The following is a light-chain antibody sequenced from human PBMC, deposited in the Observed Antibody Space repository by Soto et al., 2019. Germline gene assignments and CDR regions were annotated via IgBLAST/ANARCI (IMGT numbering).Light chain of an antibody. V-gene: IGKV1-5*03. CDR1: QSINRW. CDR2: KAS. Sequence: DIHMTQSHSTLSASVGARVTITCRASQSINRWLAWYQQKPGKAPKLLIYKASTLESGVPSRFSGGGIGTEFSLSISSLQPDDFATYYCQQYSTYPYIFGQGTKVDIK. J-gene: IGKJ2*01. CDR3: QQYSTYPYI.